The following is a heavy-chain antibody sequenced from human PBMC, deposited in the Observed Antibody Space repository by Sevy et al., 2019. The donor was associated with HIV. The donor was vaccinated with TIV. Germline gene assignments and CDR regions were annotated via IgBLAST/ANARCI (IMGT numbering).Heavy chain of an antibody. V-gene: IGHV3-11*04. CDR1: SDNY. J-gene: IGHJ5*02. Sequence: GGSLRLSCAASSDNYMSWIRQAAGKGLEWVSHISPSGRTISYTESVKGRFTISRDNAKNSVYLQMNSLRAEDTAVYYCAGGKYWFDPWGQGTLVTVSS. CDR3: AGGKYWFDP. CDR2: ISPSGRTI.